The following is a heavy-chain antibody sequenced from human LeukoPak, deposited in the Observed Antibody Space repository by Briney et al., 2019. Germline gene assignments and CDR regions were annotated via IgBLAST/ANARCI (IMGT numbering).Heavy chain of an antibody. CDR2: ISGYNGNT. V-gene: IGHV1-18*01. J-gene: IGHJ6*03. CDR1: GYTFTSYG. Sequence: ASVKVSCKASGYTFTSYGISWVRQSPGQGLEWMGWISGYNGNTNYAQKLQGRVTMTTDTSTSTAYMELRSLRSDDTAVYYCARYGSGSYGSYYYYYMDVWGKGTTVTVSS. D-gene: IGHD3-10*01. CDR3: ARYGSGSYGSYYYYYMDV.